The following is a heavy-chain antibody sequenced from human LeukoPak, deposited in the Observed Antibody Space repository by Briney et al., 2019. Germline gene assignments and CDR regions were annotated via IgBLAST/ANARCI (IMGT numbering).Heavy chain of an antibody. J-gene: IGHJ6*03. Sequence: SETLSLTCTVSGGSISSYYWSWIRQPPGKGLEWIGYIYYSGSTNYNPSLKSRVTISVDTSKNQFSLKLSSVTAADTAVYYRARESKWGIAAAGAYYYYMDVWGKGTTVTVSS. V-gene: IGHV4-59*01. CDR2: IYYSGST. CDR1: GGSISSYY. CDR3: ARESKWGIAAAGAYYYYMDV. D-gene: IGHD6-13*01.